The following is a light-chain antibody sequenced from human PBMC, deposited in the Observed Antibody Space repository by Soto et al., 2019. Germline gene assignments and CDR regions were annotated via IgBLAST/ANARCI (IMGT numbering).Light chain of an antibody. CDR3: GSWDSSLSAYV. CDR1: SSNIGSNS. J-gene: IGLJ1*01. CDR2: DDD. Sequence: QSVLTQPPSVSAAPGQRVTTSCSGSSSNIGSNSVSWYQQLPGTAPKLLIYDDDKRPSGIPDRFSGSKSGTSATLGITGFQTGDEADHYCGSWDSSLSAYVFGTGTKVTVL. V-gene: IGLV1-51*01.